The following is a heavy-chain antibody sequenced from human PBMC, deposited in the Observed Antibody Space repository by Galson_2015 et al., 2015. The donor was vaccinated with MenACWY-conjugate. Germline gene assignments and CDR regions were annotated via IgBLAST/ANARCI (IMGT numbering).Heavy chain of an antibody. CDR1: GYSFTSYW. D-gene: IGHD3-3*01. Sequence: QSGAEVKKPGESLRISCTGSGYSFTSYWISWVRQMPGKGLEWMGRIDPSDSYTNYSPSFQGHVTISADKSISTAYLQWSSLKASDTAMYYCARLAYDPKGLLDYYYGMDVWGQGTTVTVSS. CDR2: IDPSDSYT. J-gene: IGHJ6*02. V-gene: IGHV5-10-1*01. CDR3: ARLAYDPKGLLDYYYGMDV.